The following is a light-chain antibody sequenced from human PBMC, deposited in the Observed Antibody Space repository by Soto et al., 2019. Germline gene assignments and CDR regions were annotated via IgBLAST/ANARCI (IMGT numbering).Light chain of an antibody. CDR2: DAS. V-gene: IGKV1-9*01. J-gene: IGKJ4*01. Sequence: DIQLTQSPSFLSASVGDRVTITCRASQGISSYLAWYQQKPGKAPKLLIYDASSLESGVPSRFSGSGSGTDFTLTISSLEPEDFAVYYCQHRINWPLTFGGGTKVDIK. CDR3: QHRINWPLT. CDR1: QGISSY.